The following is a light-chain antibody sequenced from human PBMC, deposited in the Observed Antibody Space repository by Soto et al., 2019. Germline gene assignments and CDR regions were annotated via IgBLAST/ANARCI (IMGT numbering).Light chain of an antibody. CDR1: QSVSSSY. J-gene: IGKJ1*01. CDR2: GAS. V-gene: IGKV3-20*01. Sequence: EIVLTQSPGTLSLSPGERATLSCRASQSVSSSYLAWYQQKPGQAPRLLIYGASSRATGIPDRFSGSGSGIDFTLTISRLEPEDFAVYYCKQYGSSRTFGQGTKVDIK. CDR3: KQYGSSRT.